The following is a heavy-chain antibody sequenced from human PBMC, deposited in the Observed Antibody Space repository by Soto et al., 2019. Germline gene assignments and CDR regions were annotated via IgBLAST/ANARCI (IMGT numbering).Heavy chain of an antibody. V-gene: IGHV3-23*01. D-gene: IGHD6-13*01. CDR2: ISGSGGST. CDR1: GFTFSSYA. Sequence: EVQLLESGGGLVQPGGSLRLSCAASGFTFSSYAMSWVRQAPGKGLEWVSAISGSGGSTYYADSVKGRFTISRDNSKNTLYLQMNSLRAEDTAVYYCAKDLYGQRLVGGLGFDYWGQGTLVTVSS. J-gene: IGHJ4*02. CDR3: AKDLYGQRLVGGLGFDY.